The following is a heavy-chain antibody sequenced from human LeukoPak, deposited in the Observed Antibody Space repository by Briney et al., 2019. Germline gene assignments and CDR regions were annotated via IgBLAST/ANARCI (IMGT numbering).Heavy chain of an antibody. V-gene: IGHV1-8*03. CDR2: MNPNSGNT. J-gene: IGHJ6*03. CDR1: GYTFTSYD. Sequence: ASVKVSCKASGYTFTSYDINWVRQATGQGLEWMGWMNPNSGNTGYAQKFQGRVTITRNTSISTAYMELSSLRSEDTAVYYCARGSNDDFWSGYYPLYYYYYYMDVWGKGTTVTVSS. CDR3: ARGSNDDFWSGYYPLYYYYYYMDV. D-gene: IGHD3-3*01.